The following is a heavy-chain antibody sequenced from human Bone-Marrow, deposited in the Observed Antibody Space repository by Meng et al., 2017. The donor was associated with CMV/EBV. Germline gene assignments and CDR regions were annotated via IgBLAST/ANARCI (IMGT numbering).Heavy chain of an antibody. D-gene: IGHD2-2*01. Sequence: GGFLRLSCAAPGLTFVDYAMHWVRQAPGKGLEWVSLISWDGGSTYYADSVKGRFTISRDNSKNSLYLQRNSLRAEETALYYCAKDLGVVVPAASNGMDVWGQGTTVTVSS. J-gene: IGHJ6*02. CDR2: ISWDGGST. CDR1: GLTFVDYA. CDR3: AKDLGVVVPAASNGMDV. V-gene: IGHV3-43D*03.